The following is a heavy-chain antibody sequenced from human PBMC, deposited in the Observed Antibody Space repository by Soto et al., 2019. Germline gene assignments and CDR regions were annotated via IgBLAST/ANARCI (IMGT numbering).Heavy chain of an antibody. D-gene: IGHD3-16*01. CDR3: SRHAAYASVSRNTDGNDY. V-gene: IGHV4-39*01. CDR1: GGSIRSNSDY. CDR2: IYYSGGT. Sequence: TLSLTCTVSGGSIRSNSDYWDWIRLPPGKGLEWIGSIYYSGGTYYNPSVQSRGTISVDTSKNQNSLHLSSVTAADTAVYYYSRHAAYASVSRNTDGNDYWGQGTLVTASS. J-gene: IGHJ4*01.